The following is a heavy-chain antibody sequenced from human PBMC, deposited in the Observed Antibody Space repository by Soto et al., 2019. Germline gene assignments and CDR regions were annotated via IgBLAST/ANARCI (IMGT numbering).Heavy chain of an antibody. V-gene: IGHV4-4*02. CDR1: EGKKIGGSG. Sequence: CLPWTVSEGKKIGGSGWSRVQKRPVQGLEWIGEIYHTGNTNYNPSLESRVTISVDKSKNQFSLNLNSVTAADTAVYYCARDSRAAAGNRRYYFDYWGQGTLVTVSS. D-gene: IGHD6-13*01. J-gene: IGHJ4*02. CDR2: IYHTGNT. CDR3: ARDSRAAAGNRRYYFDY.